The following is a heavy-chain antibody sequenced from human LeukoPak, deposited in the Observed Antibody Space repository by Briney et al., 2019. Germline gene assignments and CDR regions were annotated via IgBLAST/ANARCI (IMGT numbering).Heavy chain of an antibody. D-gene: IGHD4-23*01. J-gene: IGHJ6*03. CDR3: ARNGGNYYYYYMDV. Sequence: ASVKVSCKASGGTFSSYAMSWVRQAPGQGLEWMGGIIPIFGTANYAQKFQGRVTITTDESTSTAYMELSSLRSEDTAVYYCARNGGNYYYYYMDVWGKGTTVTVSS. CDR1: GGTFSSYA. V-gene: IGHV1-69*05. CDR2: IIPIFGTA.